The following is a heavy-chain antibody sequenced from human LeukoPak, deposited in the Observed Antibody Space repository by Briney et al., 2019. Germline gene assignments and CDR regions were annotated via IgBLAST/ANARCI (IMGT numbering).Heavy chain of an antibody. CDR3: ARDPDEIAYCGGDCYSGYFDY. V-gene: IGHV3-21*01. D-gene: IGHD2-21*02. CDR2: ISSSSSYI. J-gene: IGHJ4*02. CDR1: GFTFSSYS. Sequence: PGGSLRLSCAASGFTFSSYSMNCVRQAPGKGLEWVSSISSSSSYIYYADSVKGRFTISRDNAKNSLYPQMNSLRAEDTAVYYCARDPDEIAYCGGDCYSGYFDYWGQGTLVTVSS.